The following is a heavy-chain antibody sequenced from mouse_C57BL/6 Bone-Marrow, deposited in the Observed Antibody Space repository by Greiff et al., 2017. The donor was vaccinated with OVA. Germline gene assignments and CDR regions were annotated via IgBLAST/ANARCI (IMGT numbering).Heavy chain of an antibody. CDR1: GFTFSNYW. Sequence: VQLKESGGGLVQPGGSMKLSCVASGFTFSNYWMNWVRQSPEKGLEWVAQIRLKSDNYATHYAESVKGRFTISRDDSKSSVYLQMNNLRAEDTGIYYCTDDGYYSYFDYWGQGTTLTVSS. CDR2: IRLKSDNYAT. V-gene: IGHV6-3*01. D-gene: IGHD2-3*01. CDR3: TDDGYYSYFDY. J-gene: IGHJ2*01.